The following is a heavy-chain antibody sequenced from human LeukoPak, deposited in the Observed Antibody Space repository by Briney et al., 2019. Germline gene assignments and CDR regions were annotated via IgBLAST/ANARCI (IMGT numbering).Heavy chain of an antibody. V-gene: IGHV4-39*07. D-gene: IGHD3-10*01. CDR2: IYYSGST. CDR3: AREYYYGSGSYYSEDAFDI. Sequence: PSETLSLTCTVSGGSISSSSYYWGWIRQPPGKGLEWIGSIYYSGSTYYNPSLKSRVTISVDTSKNQFSLKLSSVTAADTAVYYCAREYYYGSGSYYSEDAFDIWGQGIMVTVSS. CDR1: GGSISSSSYY. J-gene: IGHJ3*02.